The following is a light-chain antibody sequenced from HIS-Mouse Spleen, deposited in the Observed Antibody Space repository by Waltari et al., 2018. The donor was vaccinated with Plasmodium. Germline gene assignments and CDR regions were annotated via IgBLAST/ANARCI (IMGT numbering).Light chain of an antibody. CDR2: DAS. CDR1: QDISNY. J-gene: IGKJ3*01. Sequence: DIQMTQSPSSLSASVGDRVTITCQASQDISNYLNWYQQKPRKAPMLLNYDASKLETWVASRFSGSGSGTDFTFTISSLQPEDIATYYCQQYDNLFTFGPGTKVDIK. V-gene: IGKV1-33*01. CDR3: QQYDNLFT.